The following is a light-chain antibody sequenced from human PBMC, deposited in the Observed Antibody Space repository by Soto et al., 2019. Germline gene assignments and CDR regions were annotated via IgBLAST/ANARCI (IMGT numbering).Light chain of an antibody. CDR3: AAWDDSLNGHV. CDR1: SSNIGSNT. CDR2: SDN. Sequence: QSVLTQPPSASETPGQRVTISCSGSSSNIGSNTVNWYQQLPGTAPRLLIYSDNQRPSGVPARFSGSTSDTSASLAISGLQSEDEADYYCAAWDDSLNGHVFGTGTKVTVL. J-gene: IGLJ1*01. V-gene: IGLV1-44*01.